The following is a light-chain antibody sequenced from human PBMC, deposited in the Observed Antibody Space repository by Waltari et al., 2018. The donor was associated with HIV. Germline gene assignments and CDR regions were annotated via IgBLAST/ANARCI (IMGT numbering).Light chain of an antibody. J-gene: IGKJ2*01. Sequence: DIVMTQPPDSLAVSLGERATTNCKSSKSVLYNYNNKNYLAWYQQKAGQPPNLLIYWASTREFGVPDRFSGSGSGTDFTLTISRLEPEDFAVYYCQQYGNSPPYTFGQGTKLEIK. CDR2: WAS. CDR3: QQYGNSPPYT. V-gene: IGKV4-1*01. CDR1: KSVLYNYNNKNY.